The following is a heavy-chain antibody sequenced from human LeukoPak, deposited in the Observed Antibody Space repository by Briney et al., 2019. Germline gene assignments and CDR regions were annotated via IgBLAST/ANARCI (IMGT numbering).Heavy chain of an antibody. D-gene: IGHD1-26*01. Sequence: ASVKVSCKASGFPFTMYYIHWVRQAPGQGLEWMGMIIPSDGATTYAQRLQGRVTMTRDMSTTTVYMDLRSLRSEDTAVYFCAREQREGLSGNLGGLFASYYTYYYMDVWGRGTTVTVS. CDR3: AREQREGLSGNLGGLFASYYTYYYMDV. CDR1: GFPFTMYY. V-gene: IGHV1-46*04. CDR2: IIPSDGAT. J-gene: IGHJ6*03.